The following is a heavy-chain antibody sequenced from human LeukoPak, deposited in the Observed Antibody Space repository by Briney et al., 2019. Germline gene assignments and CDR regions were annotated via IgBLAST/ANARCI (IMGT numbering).Heavy chain of an antibody. Sequence: GESLKISCKGSGYSFTSYWIGWVRQMPGKGLEWMGIIYPGDSDTRYSPSFQGQVTISADKSISTAYLQMNSLKTEDTAVYYCSRGRDYGSGIIDYWGQGTLVTVSS. CDR3: SRGRDYGSGIIDY. CDR1: GYSFTSYW. V-gene: IGHV5-51*01. J-gene: IGHJ4*02. D-gene: IGHD3-10*01. CDR2: IYPGDSDT.